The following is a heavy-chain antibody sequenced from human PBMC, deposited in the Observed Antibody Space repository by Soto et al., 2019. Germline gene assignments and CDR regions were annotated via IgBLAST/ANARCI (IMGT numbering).Heavy chain of an antibody. CDR1: GFTFSSYT. Sequence: GGSLRLSCVASGFTFSSYTMNWGRQAPGKGLEWVSAIRVFSHYTFYADSVKGRFTISRDNAKNSLYLQMNSLRAEDTAVYYCARDRGYDAHDYYYNAMDVWGQGTMVTVSS. CDR3: ARDRGYDAHDYYYNAMDV. D-gene: IGHD2-15*01. CDR2: IRVFSHYT. V-gene: IGHV3-21*01. J-gene: IGHJ6*02.